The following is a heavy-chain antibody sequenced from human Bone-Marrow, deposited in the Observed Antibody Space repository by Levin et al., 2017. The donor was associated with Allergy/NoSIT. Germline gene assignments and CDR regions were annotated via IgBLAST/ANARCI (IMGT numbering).Heavy chain of an antibody. Sequence: GGSLRLSCAASGFTFSSYGMHWVRQAPGKGLEWVAVISYDGSNKYYADSVKGRFTISRDNSKNTLYLQMNSLRAEDTAVYYCAKSLELGYCSGGSCQPGGDWGQGTLVTVSS. J-gene: IGHJ4*02. CDR1: GFTFSSYG. V-gene: IGHV3-30*18. CDR3: AKSLELGYCSGGSCQPGGD. CDR2: ISYDGSNK. D-gene: IGHD2-15*01.